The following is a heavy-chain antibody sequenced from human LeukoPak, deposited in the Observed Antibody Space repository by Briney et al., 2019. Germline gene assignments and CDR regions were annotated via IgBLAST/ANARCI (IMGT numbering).Heavy chain of an antibody. Sequence: GGSLRLSCAASGFTFSSFGMSWVRQSPGKGLDWVSGLSGSGYSTYYADSVKGRFIISRDNSKDTVYLQMNSLRAEDTAVYYCAKAPGPGNYYDTTGYYYFDYWGQGTLVTVSS. J-gene: IGHJ4*02. CDR1: GFTFSSFG. V-gene: IGHV3-23*01. CDR3: AKAPGPGNYYDTTGYYYFDY. CDR2: LSGSGYST. D-gene: IGHD3-22*01.